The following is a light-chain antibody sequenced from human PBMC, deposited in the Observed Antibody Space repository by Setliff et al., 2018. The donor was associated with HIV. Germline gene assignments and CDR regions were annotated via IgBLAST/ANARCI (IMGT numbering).Light chain of an antibody. CDR1: ISNIGAGYD. CDR3: QSYDSSLSRGV. Sequence: QSVLTQPPSESGAPGQRVSISCTGSISNIGAGYDIHWYQQIPGTAPKLLIYANRNRPSGVPDRFSGSKSGSSASLAITGLQAEDEADYYCQSYDSSLSRGVFGTGTKVTVL. CDR2: ANR. V-gene: IGLV1-40*01. J-gene: IGLJ1*01.